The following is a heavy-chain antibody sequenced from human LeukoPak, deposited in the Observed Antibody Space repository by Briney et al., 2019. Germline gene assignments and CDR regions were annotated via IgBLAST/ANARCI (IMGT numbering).Heavy chain of an antibody. V-gene: IGHV1-69*05. D-gene: IGHD5-18*01. Sequence: SVKVSCKASGGTFSGYAISWVRQAPGQGLEWMGRIIPIFGTANYAQKFQGRVTITTDESTSTAYMELSSLRSEDTAVYYCARSFGYSYGYTPKYYFDYWGQGTLVTVSS. CDR1: GGTFSGYA. CDR3: ARSFGYSYGYTPKYYFDY. CDR2: IIPIFGTA. J-gene: IGHJ4*02.